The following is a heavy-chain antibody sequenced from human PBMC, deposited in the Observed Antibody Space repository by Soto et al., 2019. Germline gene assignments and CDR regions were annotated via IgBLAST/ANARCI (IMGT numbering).Heavy chain of an antibody. J-gene: IGHJ6*02. CDR2: TYYRSKWYN. CDR3: NAGLRFLENYYYYGMDV. CDR1: GDSVSSNSAA. Sequence: PSPNLSLTCAISGDSVSSNSAAWNWIRQSPSRGLEWLGRTYYRSKWYNDYAVSVKSRITINPDTSKNQFSLQLNSVTPEDTAVYYCNAGLRFLENYYYYGMDVWGQGTTVTVSS. V-gene: IGHV6-1*01. D-gene: IGHD3-3*01.